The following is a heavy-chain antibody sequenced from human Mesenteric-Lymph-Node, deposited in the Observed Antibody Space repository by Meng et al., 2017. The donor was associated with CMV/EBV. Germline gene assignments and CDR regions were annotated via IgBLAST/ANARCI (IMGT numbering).Heavy chain of an antibody. Sequence: SETLSLTCTVSGGSISSSSYYWGWIRPPPGKGLEWIGSIYYSGSTYYNPSLKSRVTISVDTSKNQFSLKLSSVTAADTAVYYCARLIPYYYDSSGYSPEGYFDYWGQGTLVTVSS. D-gene: IGHD3-22*01. J-gene: IGHJ4*02. CDR2: IYYSGST. V-gene: IGHV4-39*01. CDR1: GGSISSSSYY. CDR3: ARLIPYYYDSSGYSPEGYFDY.